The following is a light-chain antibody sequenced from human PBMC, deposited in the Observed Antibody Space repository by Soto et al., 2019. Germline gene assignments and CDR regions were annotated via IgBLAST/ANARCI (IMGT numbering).Light chain of an antibody. V-gene: IGLV2-14*03. J-gene: IGLJ1*01. Sequence: QSALTQPASVSDSPGQSITISCTGTSSDVGGSNFVSWYQQHPGKPPKLIIYDVANRPSGVSNRFSGSKSGTSASLAISGLQAEDEADYYCAAWDDSLSGYVFGTGTKVTVL. CDR2: DVA. CDR1: SSDVGGSNF. CDR3: AAWDDSLSGYV.